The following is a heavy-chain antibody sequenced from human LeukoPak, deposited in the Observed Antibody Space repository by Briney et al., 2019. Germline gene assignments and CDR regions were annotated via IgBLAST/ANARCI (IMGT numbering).Heavy chain of an antibody. V-gene: IGHV4-31*03. Sequence: KPSETLSLTCTVSSGSISSGGYYWSWIRQHPGKGLEWIGYIYYSGSTYYNPSLKSRLTISLDTPKNQFSLKLSSVTAADTAVYYCARGPVRDYSNYWGQGTLVTVSS. J-gene: IGHJ4*02. CDR3: ARGPVRDYSNY. CDR1: SGSISSGGYY. CDR2: IYYSGST. D-gene: IGHD4-11*01.